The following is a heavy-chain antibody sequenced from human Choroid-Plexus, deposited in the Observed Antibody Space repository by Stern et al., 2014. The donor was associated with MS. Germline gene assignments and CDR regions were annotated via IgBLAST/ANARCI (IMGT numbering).Heavy chain of an antibody. J-gene: IGHJ2*01. D-gene: IGHD3-22*01. CDR2: IYPADSDT. V-gene: IGHV5-51*01. CDR1: GYSFSTYW. CDR3: ARFTTGSFYYFDL. Sequence: VQLVQSGAEMKKPGESLKISCKGSGYSFSTYWIAWVRQMPGKGLEWMGVIYPADSDTRYSPSFQGQVTISADKSIRTAYLQWSSLKASDTAMYYCARFTTGSFYYFDLWGRGTLVTVSS.